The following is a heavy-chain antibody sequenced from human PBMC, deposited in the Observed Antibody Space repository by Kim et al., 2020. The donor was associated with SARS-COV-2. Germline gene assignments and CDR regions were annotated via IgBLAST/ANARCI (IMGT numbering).Heavy chain of an antibody. CDR3: ARHSITLVRGVIADYFDY. V-gene: IGHV5-51*01. CDR1: GYSFTSYW. Sequence: GESLKISCKGSGYSFTSYWIGWVRQMPGKGLEWMGIIYPGDSDTRYSPSFQGQVTISADKSITTAYLQWSSLKASDPAMYYCARHSITLVRGVIADYFDYWGQGTLVTVSS. J-gene: IGHJ4*02. D-gene: IGHD3-10*01. CDR2: IYPGDSDT.